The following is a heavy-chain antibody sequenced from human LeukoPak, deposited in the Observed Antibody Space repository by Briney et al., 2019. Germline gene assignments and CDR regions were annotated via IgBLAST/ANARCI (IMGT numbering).Heavy chain of an antibody. V-gene: IGHV1-8*01. CDR2: MNPNSGNT. J-gene: IGHJ5*02. CDR3: ARRLPVRGVISFWFDP. D-gene: IGHD3-10*02. Sequence: GASVKVSCKASGYTFTSYDINWVRQATGQGLEWMGWMNPNSGNTGYAQKFQGRVTMTRNTSISTAYMELSSLRSEDTAVYYCARRLPVRGVISFWFDPWGQGTLVTVSS. CDR1: GYTFTSYD.